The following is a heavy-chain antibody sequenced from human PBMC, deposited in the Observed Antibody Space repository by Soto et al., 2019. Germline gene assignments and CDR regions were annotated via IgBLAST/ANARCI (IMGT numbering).Heavy chain of an antibody. D-gene: IGHD3-22*01. CDR3: ARASRGYDDSSVRLWYFDL. CDR1: GGTFSSYA. Sequence: QVQLVQSGAEVKKPGSSVKVSCKASGGTFSSYAISWVRQAPGQGLEWMGGIIPIFGTANYAQKFQGRVTITADESTSTAYMELSSLRSEDTAVYYCARASRGYDDSSVRLWYFDLWGRGTLVTVSS. V-gene: IGHV1-69*01. J-gene: IGHJ2*01. CDR2: IIPIFGTA.